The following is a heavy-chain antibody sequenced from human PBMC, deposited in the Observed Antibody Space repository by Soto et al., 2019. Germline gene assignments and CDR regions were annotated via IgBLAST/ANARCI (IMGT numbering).Heavy chain of an antibody. J-gene: IGHJ4*02. CDR2: INSDGSST. Sequence: EVQLVESGGGLVQPGGSLRLSCAASGFTFSTYWMHWVRQAPGKGLVWVSRINSDGSSTTYADSVKGRFTISRDNAKNTLYLQMSSLRAEDTAVYYCARDISHRSGWASDYWAREPWSPSPQ. CDR3: ARDISHRSGWASDY. CDR1: GFTFSTYW. V-gene: IGHV3-74*01. D-gene: IGHD6-19*01.